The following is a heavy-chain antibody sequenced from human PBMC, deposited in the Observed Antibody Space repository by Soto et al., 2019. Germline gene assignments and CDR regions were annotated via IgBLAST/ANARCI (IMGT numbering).Heavy chain of an antibody. D-gene: IGHD6-19*01. Sequence: SDTLSLTCAVSGDSISSSKWWTWVRQPPGKGLEWIGDIFHSGDTNYNPSLKSRVFISIDKSQNQFSLKLSSVTAADTAVYYCAYSTGWYRHDIWGQGTLVT. V-gene: IGHV4-4*02. CDR3: AYSTGWYRHDI. CDR2: IFHSGDT. J-gene: IGHJ3*02. CDR1: GDSISSSKW.